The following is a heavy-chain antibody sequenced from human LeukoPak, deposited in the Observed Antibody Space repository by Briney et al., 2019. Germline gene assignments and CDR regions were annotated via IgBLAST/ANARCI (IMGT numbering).Heavy chain of an antibody. D-gene: IGHD7-27*01. CDR1: GFTFSSYG. CDR3: ARDRDWGCSYCSY. V-gene: IGHV3-33*01. CDR2: IWFDGSTK. Sequence: PGESLRLSCAASGFTFSSYGMHWVRQAPGKGLEWVAVIWFDGSTKYYADSVKGRFTISRDNSKNTLYLQMNSLRAEDTAVYYCARDRDWGCSYCSYWGQGTLVTVSS. J-gene: IGHJ4*02.